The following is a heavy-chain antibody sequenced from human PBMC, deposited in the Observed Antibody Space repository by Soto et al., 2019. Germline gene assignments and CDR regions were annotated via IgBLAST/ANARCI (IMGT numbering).Heavy chain of an antibody. V-gene: IGHV4-39*01. Sequence: SETLSLTCTVSGGSISSSSYYWGWIRQPPGKGLEWIGSIYYSGSTYYNPSLKSRVTISVDTSKNQFSLKLSSVTAADTAVYYCASSWEGGTNGIEWGQGTLVTVSS. CDR3: ASSWEGGTNGIE. J-gene: IGHJ4*02. CDR1: GGSISSSSYY. D-gene: IGHD2-8*01. CDR2: IYYSGST.